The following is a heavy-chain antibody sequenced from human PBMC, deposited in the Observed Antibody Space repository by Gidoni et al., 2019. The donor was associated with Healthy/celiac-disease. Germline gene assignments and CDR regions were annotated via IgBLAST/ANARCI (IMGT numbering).Heavy chain of an antibody. CDR1: GFTFSSYA. Sequence: RSLRLSCAASGFTFSSYAMHWVRQAPGKGLECVAVISYDGSNKYYADSVKGRFTISRDNSKNTLYLQMNSLRAEDTAVYYCARDRKYYDYPPGYFDYWGQGTLVTVSS. CDR3: ARDRKYYDYPPGYFDY. D-gene: IGHD3-16*01. CDR2: ISYDGSNK. V-gene: IGHV3-30-3*01. J-gene: IGHJ4*02.